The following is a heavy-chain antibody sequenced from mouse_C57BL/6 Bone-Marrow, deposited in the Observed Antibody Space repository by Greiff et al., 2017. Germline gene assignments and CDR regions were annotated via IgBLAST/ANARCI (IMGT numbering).Heavy chain of an antibody. J-gene: IGHJ4*01. CDR3: AREQLRLQVDY. D-gene: IGHD3-2*02. CDR2: IYPGDGDT. CDR1: GYAFSSSW. Sequence: QVQLQQSGPELVKPGASVKISCNASGYAFSSSWMNWVKQRPGKGLEWIGRIYPGDGDTNYNGKFKGKATLTANKSSSTPYMQLSSLTSEDSAVYFGAREQLRLQVDYGGQGTSVSVSS. V-gene: IGHV1-82*01.